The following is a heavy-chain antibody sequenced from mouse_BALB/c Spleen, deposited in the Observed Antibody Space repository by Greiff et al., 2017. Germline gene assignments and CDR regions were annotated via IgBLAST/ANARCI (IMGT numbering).Heavy chain of an antibody. CDR2: ISSGGSYT. CDR3: AREGATMITTTTHYYAMDY. Sequence: EVKLMESGGGLVKPGGSLKLSCAASGFTFSSYAMSWVRQSPEKRLEWVAEISSGGSYTYYPDTVTGRFTISRDNAKNTLYLEMSSLRSEDTAMYYCAREGATMITTTTHYYAMDYWGQGTSVTVSS. J-gene: IGHJ4*01. CDR1: GFTFSSYA. V-gene: IGHV5-9-4*01. D-gene: IGHD2-4*01.